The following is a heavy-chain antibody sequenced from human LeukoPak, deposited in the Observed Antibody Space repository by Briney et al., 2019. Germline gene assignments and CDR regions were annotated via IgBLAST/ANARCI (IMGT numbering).Heavy chain of an antibody. D-gene: IGHD1-26*01. CDR1: GYTFTSYA. V-gene: IGHV7-4-1*02. J-gene: IGHJ6*02. Sequence: ASVKVSCTASGYTFTSYAMNWVRQAPGQGLEWMGWINTNTGNPTYAQGFTGRFVFSLDTSVSTAYLQISSLKAEDTAVYYCARHSGSYYHYYYYGMDVWGQGTTVTVSS. CDR3: ARHSGSYYHYYYYGMDV. CDR2: INTNTGNP.